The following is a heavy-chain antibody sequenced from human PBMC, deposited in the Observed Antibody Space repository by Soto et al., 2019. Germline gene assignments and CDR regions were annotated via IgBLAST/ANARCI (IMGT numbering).Heavy chain of an antibody. D-gene: IGHD1-26*01. J-gene: IGHJ5*01. CDR3: AKDAVPYNGKWDWFDS. CDR2: IGGGGTDT. CDR1: RFTFSDFA. Sequence: DVQLLESGGGLVQPGGSLTLSCAASRFTFSDFAMSWVRQAPGKGLEWVSAIGGGGTDTYYADSVKGRFTISRDNSKNPLYVQMNSLIDEDTAVYYCAKDAVPYNGKWDWFDSWGQGTLVTVSS. V-gene: IGHV3-23*01.